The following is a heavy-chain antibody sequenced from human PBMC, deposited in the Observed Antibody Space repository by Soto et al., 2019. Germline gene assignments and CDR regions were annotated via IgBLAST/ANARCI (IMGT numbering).Heavy chain of an antibody. CDR1: GFSLSTSGVG. CDR3: AHIVGAPNWFDP. J-gene: IGHJ5*02. V-gene: IGHV2-5*02. Sequence: QITLKESGPTLVKPTQTLTLTCTFSGFSLSTSGVGVGWIRQPPGKALEWLALIYWDDDKRYSPSLKSRLTITKDTSKNQVDLTMTNMDPVDTATYYGAHIVGAPNWFDPWGQGTLVTVSS. D-gene: IGHD1-26*01. CDR2: IYWDDDK.